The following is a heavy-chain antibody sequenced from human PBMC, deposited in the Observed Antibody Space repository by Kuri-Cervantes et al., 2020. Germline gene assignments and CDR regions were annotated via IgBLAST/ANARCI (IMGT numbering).Heavy chain of an antibody. CDR2: ISAYNGNT. V-gene: IGHV1-18*01. CDR1: GYTFTSYG. J-gene: IGHJ4*02. Sequence: ASVKVSCKASGYTFTSYGISWVRQAPGQGLEWMGWISAYNGNTNYAQKLQGRVTMTTDTSTSTAYMELRCLRSDDTAVYYCARGQKVGASRQPIDYWGQGTLVTVSS. D-gene: IGHD1-26*01. CDR3: ARGQKVGASRQPIDY.